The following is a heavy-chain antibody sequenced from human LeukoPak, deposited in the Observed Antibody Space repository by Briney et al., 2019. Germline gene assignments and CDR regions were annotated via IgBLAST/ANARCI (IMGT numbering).Heavy chain of an antibody. CDR2: ISYDGSNK. V-gene: IGHV3-30-3*01. D-gene: IGHD5-12*01. Sequence: GGTLRLSCAASGFTFSSYAMHWVRQAPGKGLEWVAVISYDGSNKYYADSVKGRFTISRDNSKNTLYLQMNSLRAEDTAVYYCAREAYVDIAPLYYCMDVWGQGTTVTVSS. CDR3: AREAYVDIAPLYYCMDV. J-gene: IGHJ6*02. CDR1: GFTFSSYA.